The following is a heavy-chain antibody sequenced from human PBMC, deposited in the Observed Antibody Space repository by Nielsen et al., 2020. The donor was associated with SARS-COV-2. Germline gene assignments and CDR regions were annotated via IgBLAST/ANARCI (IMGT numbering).Heavy chain of an antibody. D-gene: IGHD3-22*01. J-gene: IGHJ4*02. CDR1: GGSFSGYY. CDR2: INHSGST. CDR3: ARTYYYDSSGYHRYYFDY. V-gene: IGHV4-34*01. Sequence: SETLSLTCAVYGGSFSGYYWSWICQPPGKGLEWIGEINHSGSTNYNPSLKSRVTISVDTSKNQFSLKLSSVTAADTAVYYCARTYYYDSSGYHRYYFDYWGQGTLVTVSS.